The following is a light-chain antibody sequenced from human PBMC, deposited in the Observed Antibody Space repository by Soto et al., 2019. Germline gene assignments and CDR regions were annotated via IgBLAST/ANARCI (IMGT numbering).Light chain of an antibody. CDR1: SSDVGIYNL. V-gene: IGLV2-23*02. J-gene: IGLJ3*02. CDR3: CTYADTSTFEWV. CDR2: EVT. Sequence: QSVLTQSASVSGSPGQSITISCTGTSSDVGIYNLVSWYQQYPGKAPKLMIYEVTKRPSGVSNRFSGSKSGNTASLTISGLQAEDEADYYCCTYADTSTFEWVFGGGTKLTVL.